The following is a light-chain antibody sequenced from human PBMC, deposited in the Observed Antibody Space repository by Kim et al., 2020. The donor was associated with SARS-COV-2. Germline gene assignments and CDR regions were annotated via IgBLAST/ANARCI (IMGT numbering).Light chain of an antibody. V-gene: IGKV3-15*01. CDR1: QSVGSN. CDR2: DAC. J-gene: IGKJ4*01. CDR3: KKYNYWPPLT. Sequence: VSAGERGTRYSRASQSVGSNVVWDQQTPGQATRRLIYDACTRATGIPGRCSGSGSGTEFPLTISSLQSEDFAVDDCKKYNYWPPLTFCGGTKVEI.